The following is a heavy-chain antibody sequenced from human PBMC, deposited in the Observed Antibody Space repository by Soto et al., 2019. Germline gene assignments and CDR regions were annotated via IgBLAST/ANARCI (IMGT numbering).Heavy chain of an antibody. CDR2: ISAYNGNT. Sequence: QVQLVQSGAEVKKPGASVKVSCKASGYTFTNFGISWVRQAPGQGLEWMGWISAYNGNTNYAQKFQGRVTMTTDTSTSTDYMEVRSLRFDDSAVYYCARGETPIDYWGQGTLVTVSS. J-gene: IGHJ4*02. CDR3: ARGETPIDY. V-gene: IGHV1-18*01. CDR1: GYTFTNFG. D-gene: IGHD1-26*01.